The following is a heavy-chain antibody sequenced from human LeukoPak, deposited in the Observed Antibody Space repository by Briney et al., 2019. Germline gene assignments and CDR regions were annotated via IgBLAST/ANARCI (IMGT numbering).Heavy chain of an antibody. J-gene: IGHJ3*02. CDR3: ARVLDITGTIFDAFDI. D-gene: IGHD1-20*01. CDR2: ISGSGTYM. V-gene: IGHV3-21*01. CDR1: GFTFSTYK. Sequence: GGSLRLSCAASGFTFSTYKMNWVRQAPGKGLEWVSSISGSGTYMYYADSLKGRSTISRDNAKHSLYLQMNSLRAEDTAVYYCARVLDITGTIFDAFDIWGQGTMVTVSS.